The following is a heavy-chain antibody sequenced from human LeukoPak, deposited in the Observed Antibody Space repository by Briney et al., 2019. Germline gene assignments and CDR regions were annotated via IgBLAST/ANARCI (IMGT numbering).Heavy chain of an antibody. CDR2: VYNSGDT. Sequence: SATLSLTYTVSGGSTSSDYWSWLRQSPGKGLEWVGYVYNSGDTGKNPSLKSRVTILLDTSKNQCSLKLTSVSAADTAVYYCARLKLGAYFDLWGRGTPVTVSS. CDR3: ARLKLGAYFDL. J-gene: IGHJ2*01. CDR1: GGSTSSDY. V-gene: IGHV4-59*08. D-gene: IGHD3-16*01.